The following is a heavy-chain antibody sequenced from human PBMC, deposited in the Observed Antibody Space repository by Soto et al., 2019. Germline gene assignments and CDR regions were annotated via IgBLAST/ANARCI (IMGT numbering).Heavy chain of an antibody. CDR3: ARDGPGYSYGLRYFDY. CDR2: ISGSGGST. Sequence: AGGSLRLSCAASGFTFSSYAMSWVRQAPGKGLEWVSAISGSGGSTYYADSVKGRFTISRDNSKNTLYLQMNSLRAEDTAVYYCARDGPGYSYGLRYFDYWGQGTLVTV. D-gene: IGHD5-18*01. J-gene: IGHJ4*02. CDR1: GFTFSSYA. V-gene: IGHV3-23*01.